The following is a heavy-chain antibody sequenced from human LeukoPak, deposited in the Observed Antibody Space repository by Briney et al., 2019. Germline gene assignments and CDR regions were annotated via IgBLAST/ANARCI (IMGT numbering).Heavy chain of an antibody. CDR3: ARDPDSSYEWGPFDP. Sequence: TSQTLSLTCAISGDSVSSNSASWNWIRQSPSRGLEWLGRTYYRSKWNSDYAVSVKSRITINPDTSKNQFSLHLNSVTPEDTAVYYCARDPDSSYEWGPFDPWGQGTLVTVSS. D-gene: IGHD1-26*01. J-gene: IGHJ5*02. CDR1: GDSVSSNSAS. CDR2: TYYRSKWNS. V-gene: IGHV6-1*01.